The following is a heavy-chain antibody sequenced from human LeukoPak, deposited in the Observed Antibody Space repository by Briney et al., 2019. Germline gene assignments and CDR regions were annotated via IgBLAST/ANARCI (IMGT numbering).Heavy chain of an antibody. CDR3: ARDRGSYLDY. CDR2: ISSSGTTI. CDR1: GFRFSDYY. Sequence: GGSLRLSCAASGFRFSDYYMSWLRQAPGKGLEWVSYISSSGTTISYADSVKGRFTISRDNAKNSLYLQMNSLRAEDTAVYYCARDRGSYLDYWGQGTLVTVSS. D-gene: IGHD1-26*01. V-gene: IGHV3-11*01. J-gene: IGHJ4*02.